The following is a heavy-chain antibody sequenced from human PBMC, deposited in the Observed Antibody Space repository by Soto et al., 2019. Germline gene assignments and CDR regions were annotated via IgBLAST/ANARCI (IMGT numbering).Heavy chain of an antibody. D-gene: IGHD5-12*01. Sequence: ASVKVSCKASGYTFTSYYMHWVRQAPGQGLEWMGIINPSGGSTSYAQKFQGRVTMTRDTSTSTVYMELSSLRSEDTSVYYCAREEYSGYDYGRYFDYRGQGTLVTVSS. CDR1: GYTFTSYY. J-gene: IGHJ4*02. CDR2: INPSGGST. CDR3: AREEYSGYDYGRYFDY. V-gene: IGHV1-46*03.